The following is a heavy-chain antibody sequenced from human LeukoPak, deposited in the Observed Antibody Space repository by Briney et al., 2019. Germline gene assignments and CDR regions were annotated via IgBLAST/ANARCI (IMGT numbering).Heavy chain of an antibody. CDR1: GFTFSSYA. CDR2: ISGSGGST. D-gene: IGHD6-13*01. Sequence: GGSLRLSCAASGFTFSSYAMSWVRQAPGKGLEWVSAISGSGGSTHYADSVKGRFTISRDNSKNTLYLQMNSLRAEDTAVYYCAKSGTSLNYYYYYMDVWGKGTTVTVSS. CDR3: AKSGTSLNYYYYYMDV. V-gene: IGHV3-23*01. J-gene: IGHJ6*03.